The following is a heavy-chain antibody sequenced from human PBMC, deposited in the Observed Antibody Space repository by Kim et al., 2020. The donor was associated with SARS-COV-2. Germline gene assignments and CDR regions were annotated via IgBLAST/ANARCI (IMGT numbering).Heavy chain of an antibody. CDR3: ARDSGTGSRDGYNYATHWFDP. Sequence: GGSLRLSCAASGFTFSSYGMHWVRQAPGKGLEWVAVIWYDGSNKYYADSVKGRFTISRDNSKNTLYLQMNSLRAEDTAVYYCARDSGTGSRDGYNYATHWFDPWGQGTLVTVSS. D-gene: IGHD5-12*01. CDR2: IWYDGSNK. J-gene: IGHJ5*02. CDR1: GFTFSSYG. V-gene: IGHV3-33*01.